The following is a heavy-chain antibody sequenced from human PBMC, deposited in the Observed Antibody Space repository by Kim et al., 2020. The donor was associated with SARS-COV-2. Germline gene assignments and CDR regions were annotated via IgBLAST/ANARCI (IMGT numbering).Heavy chain of an antibody. V-gene: IGHV3-33*01. J-gene: IGHJ6*02. CDR2: IWYDGSNK. CDR1: GFTFSSYG. D-gene: IGHD5-18*01. Sequence: GGSLRLSCAASGFTFSSYGMHWVRQAPGKGLEWVAVIWYDGSNKYYADSVKGRFTISRDNSKNTLYLQMNSLRAEDTAVYYCARDVPSYGRDYGMDVWGQGTTVTVSS. CDR3: ARDVPSYGRDYGMDV.